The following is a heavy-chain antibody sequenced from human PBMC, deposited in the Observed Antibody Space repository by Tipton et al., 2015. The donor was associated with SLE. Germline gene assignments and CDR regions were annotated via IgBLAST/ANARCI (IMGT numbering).Heavy chain of an antibody. Sequence: SLRLSCEGSGFTFSTYWMHWVRQAPGKGLVWVSRMNSDASIISYADSVKGRFTISRDNAKNSLYLQMNSLRAEDTAVYYCARSAVRIFGPRTPLDYWGQGTLVTVSS. CDR3: ARSAVRIFGPRTPLDY. D-gene: IGHD3/OR15-3a*01. CDR1: GFTFSTYW. V-gene: IGHV3-74*01. J-gene: IGHJ4*02. CDR2: MNSDASII.